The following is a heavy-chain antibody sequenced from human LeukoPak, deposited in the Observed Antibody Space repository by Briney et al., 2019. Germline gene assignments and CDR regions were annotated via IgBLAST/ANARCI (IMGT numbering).Heavy chain of an antibody. D-gene: IGHD4-17*01. Sequence: PSETLSLTCAVYGGSYSGYYWSWIRQSPGQGLEWIGEINDSGSTNYNPSLKSRVTISADTSKNQFSLRLNSVIAGDAAVYYCARGNWVNGAHFDYWGQGTLVTISS. J-gene: IGHJ4*02. CDR1: GGSYSGYY. CDR2: INDSGST. V-gene: IGHV4-34*01. CDR3: ARGNWVNGAHFDY.